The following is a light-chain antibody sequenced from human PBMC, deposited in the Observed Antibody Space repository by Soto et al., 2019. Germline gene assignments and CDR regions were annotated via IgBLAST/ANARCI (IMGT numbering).Light chain of an antibody. Sequence: QSALTQPASVSGSPGQSITISCTGTSSDIGGYNYVSWYQQLPGKVPKLIIYDVSNRPSGVSDRFSGSNSGNAASLTISGLQAEDEADYYCSSYTSTSTLYVFGTGTKVTVL. J-gene: IGLJ1*01. CDR1: SSDIGGYNY. V-gene: IGLV2-14*03. CDR2: DVS. CDR3: SSYTSTSTLYV.